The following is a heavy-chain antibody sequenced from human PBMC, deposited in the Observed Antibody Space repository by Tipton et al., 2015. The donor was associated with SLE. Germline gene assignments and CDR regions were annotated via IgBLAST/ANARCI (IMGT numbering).Heavy chain of an antibody. CDR1: AYNFNTYY. J-gene: IGHJ1*01. V-gene: IGHV1-46*02. CDR2: INPTGDTT. Sequence: QVQLVQSGPEVKKPGASVRISCKSSAYNFNTYYIHWVRQAPGQGLEWMGLINPTGDTTRYTQQFQGRITMTRDTSTTTVYMELNSLRVEDTAVYYCAKDWGTGDVYYFQHWGQGTLVTVPS. CDR3: AKDWGTGDVYYFQH. D-gene: IGHD2-8*02.